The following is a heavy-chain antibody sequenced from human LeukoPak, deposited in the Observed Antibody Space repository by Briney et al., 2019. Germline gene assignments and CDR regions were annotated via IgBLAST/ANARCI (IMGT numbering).Heavy chain of an antibody. CDR2: IKSKTDGGTT. J-gene: IGHJ4*02. Sequence: GGSLRLSCAASGFTFSNAWMNWVRQAPGKGLEWVGRIKSKTDGGTTDYAAPVKGRFTISRDDSKNTLYLQMNSLKTEDTAVYYCTTRRYSSGWYPQPADFDYWGQGTLVTVSS. V-gene: IGHV3-15*07. CDR1: GFTFSNAW. CDR3: TTRRYSSGWYPQPADFDY. D-gene: IGHD6-19*01.